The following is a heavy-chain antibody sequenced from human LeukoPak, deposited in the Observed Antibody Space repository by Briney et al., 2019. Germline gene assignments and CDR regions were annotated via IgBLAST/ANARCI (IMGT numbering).Heavy chain of an antibody. CDR2: IYYNGNT. Sequence: SETLSLTCTVSGGSISGSYWSWIRQSPGKGLEWIGYIYYNGNTDYNPSLRSRLTMSVDTSKNQFSLKLTSVTAADTALHYCAKGGWSLDIWGQGTMVTVSS. V-gene: IGHV4-59*03. CDR1: GGSISGSY. J-gene: IGHJ3*02. CDR3: AKGGWSLDI. D-gene: IGHD6-19*01.